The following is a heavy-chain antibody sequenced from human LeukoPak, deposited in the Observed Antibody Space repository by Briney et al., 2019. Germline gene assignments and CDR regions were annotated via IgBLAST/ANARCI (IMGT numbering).Heavy chain of an antibody. CDR1: GGTFSSYA. Sequence: AASVKVSCKASGGTFSSYAISWVRQAPGQGLEWMGGIIPIFGTANYAQKFQGRVTITTDESTSTAYMELSSLRSEDTAVYYCATEGYDSSGYYFDYWGQGTLVTVSS. CDR3: ATEGYDSSGYYFDY. V-gene: IGHV1-69*05. D-gene: IGHD3-22*01. CDR2: IIPIFGTA. J-gene: IGHJ4*02.